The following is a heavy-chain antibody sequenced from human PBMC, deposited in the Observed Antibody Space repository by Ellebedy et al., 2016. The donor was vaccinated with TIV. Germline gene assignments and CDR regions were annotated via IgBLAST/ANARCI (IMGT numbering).Heavy chain of an antibody. CDR3: ARVSSGWGGISSGYYWFQAD. CDR1: GYTFTSYG. CDR2: ISAYNGNT. J-gene: IGHJ4*02. V-gene: IGHV1-18*04. Sequence: ASVKVSCKASGYTFTSYGISWVRQAPGQGLEWMGWISAYNGNTNYAQKLQGRVTMTTDTSTSTAYMELRSLRSDDTAVYYCARVSSGWGGISSGYYWFQADWGQGTLVTVSS. D-gene: IGHD3-22*01.